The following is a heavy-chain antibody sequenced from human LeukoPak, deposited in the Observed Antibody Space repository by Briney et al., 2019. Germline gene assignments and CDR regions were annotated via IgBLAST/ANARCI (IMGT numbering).Heavy chain of an antibody. CDR3: ARGYYYDSRGYYPDY. D-gene: IGHD3-22*01. V-gene: IGHV3-7*01. CDR1: GFTFSNYW. Sequence: PGGSLRLSCAASGFTFSNYWMTWVRLAPGKGLEWVANIKQDGSQKYYVDSVQGRFTISRDNAKNSLYLQMNSLRAEDTAVYYCARGYYYDSRGYYPDYWGQGTLVTVSS. J-gene: IGHJ4*02. CDR2: IKQDGSQK.